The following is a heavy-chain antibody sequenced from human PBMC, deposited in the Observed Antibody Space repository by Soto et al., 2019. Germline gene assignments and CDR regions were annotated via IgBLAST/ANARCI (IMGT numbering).Heavy chain of an antibody. V-gene: IGHV6-1*01. CDR2: TYYRSKWYN. CDR3: ARDSSSSGWYFDY. CDR1: GDSVSSNSAA. J-gene: IGHJ4*02. D-gene: IGHD6-19*01. Sequence: QIQLQQSGPGLVKPSQTLSLTCAISGDSVSSNSAAWNWIRQSPSRGLEWLGRTYYRSKWYNDYAVSVRSRIPSNGDKXKNQVSLHLNSVTPEDTAVYYCARDSSSSGWYFDYWGQGTLVTVSS.